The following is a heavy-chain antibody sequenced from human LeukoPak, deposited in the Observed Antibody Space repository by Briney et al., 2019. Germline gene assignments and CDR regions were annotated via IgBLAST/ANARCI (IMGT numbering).Heavy chain of an antibody. CDR3: AISGGELPGDY. CDR1: GYTFTGYY. J-gene: IGHJ4*02. V-gene: IGHV1-46*01. D-gene: IGHD2-21*01. CDR2: INPSGGST. Sequence: ASVKVSCKTSGYTFTGYYIHWVRQAPGQGLEWMGIINPSGGSTSYAQKFQGRVTMTRDMSTSTVYMELSSLRSEDTAVYYCAISGGELPGDYWGQGTLVTVSS.